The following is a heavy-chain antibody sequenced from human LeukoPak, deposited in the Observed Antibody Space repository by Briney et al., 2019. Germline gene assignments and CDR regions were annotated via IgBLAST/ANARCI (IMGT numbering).Heavy chain of an antibody. CDR1: GFTFSSYG. D-gene: IGHD3-22*01. Sequence: HTGGSLRLSCAASGFTFSSYGMHWVRQAPGKGLEWVAVIWYDGSNKYYADSVKGRFTISRDNSKNTLYLQMNSLRAEDTAVYYCARDLDYYDSSGAPDYWGQGTLVTVSS. J-gene: IGHJ4*02. CDR2: IWYDGSNK. V-gene: IGHV3-33*01. CDR3: ARDLDYYDSSGAPDY.